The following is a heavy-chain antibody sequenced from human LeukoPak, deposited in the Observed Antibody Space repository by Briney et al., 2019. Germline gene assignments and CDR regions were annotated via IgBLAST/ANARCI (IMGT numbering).Heavy chain of an antibody. CDR1: GYTFTSYD. CDR2: MNPNSGNT. J-gene: IGHJ6*03. CDR3: ARASSGGSYSYYYYMDI. D-gene: IGHD1-26*01. V-gene: IGHV1-8*01. Sequence: ASVKVSCKASGYTFTSYDINWVRQATGQGLEWMGWMNPNSGNTGYAQKFQGRVTMTRNTSISTAYMELSSLRSEDTAVYYCARASSGGSYSYYYYMDIWGKGTTVTASS.